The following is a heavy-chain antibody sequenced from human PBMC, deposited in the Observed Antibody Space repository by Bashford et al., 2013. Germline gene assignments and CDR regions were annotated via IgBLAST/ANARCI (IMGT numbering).Heavy chain of an antibody. Sequence: SVKVSCRASGYTFSSSDISWVRQAPGQGLEWMGGIIPIFGTANYAQKFQGRVTITADESTSTAYMELSSLRSEDTAVYYCARGAGRGAVAYYYGMDVWGQGTTVTVSS. V-gene: IGHV1-69*13. CDR1: GYTFSSSD. CDR3: ARGAGRGAVAYYYGMDV. D-gene: IGHD6-19*01. J-gene: IGHJ6*02. CDR2: IIPIFGTA.